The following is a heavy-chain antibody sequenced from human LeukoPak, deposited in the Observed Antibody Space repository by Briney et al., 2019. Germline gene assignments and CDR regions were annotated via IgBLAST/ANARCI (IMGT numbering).Heavy chain of an antibody. Sequence: GGSLRLSCAASGFTFSSYGMHWVRQAPGKGLEWVAVIWYDGSNKYYADTVKGRFTISRDNSKNTLYLQMNSLRAEDTAVYYCARDSCSGGSCYSDYWGQGTLVTVSS. J-gene: IGHJ4*02. V-gene: IGHV3-33*01. CDR2: IWYDGSNK. CDR1: GFTFSSYG. CDR3: ARDSCSGGSCYSDY. D-gene: IGHD2-15*01.